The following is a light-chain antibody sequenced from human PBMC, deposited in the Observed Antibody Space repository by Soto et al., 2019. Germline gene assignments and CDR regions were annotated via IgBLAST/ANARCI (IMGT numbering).Light chain of an antibody. CDR2: RAS. Sequence: DVQMTQSPSTLSASVGDRVTITCRASQNINSDLAWYQQKPGKAPPLLIYRASSLESGVPSRFSGSGSGTEFTLTITSLQPDDFAPYYCQQHNNYWTFGHGTRV. J-gene: IGKJ1*01. CDR1: QNINSD. V-gene: IGKV1-5*03. CDR3: QQHNNYWT.